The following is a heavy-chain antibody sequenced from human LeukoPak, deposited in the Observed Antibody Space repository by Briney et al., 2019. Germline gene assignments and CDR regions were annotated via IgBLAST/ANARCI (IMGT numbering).Heavy chain of an antibody. V-gene: IGHV3-30*04. CDR2: ISYDGSNK. D-gene: IGHD6-13*01. CDR3: ARVPRRDSSSWYADY. J-gene: IGHJ4*02. Sequence: GGSLRLSCAASGFTFRNYAMHWVRQAPGEGLEWVAVISYDGSNKNYADSVKGRFTISRDNSKNTLYLQMNSLRAEDTAVYYCARVPRRDSSSWYADYWGQGTLVTVSS. CDR1: GFTFRNYA.